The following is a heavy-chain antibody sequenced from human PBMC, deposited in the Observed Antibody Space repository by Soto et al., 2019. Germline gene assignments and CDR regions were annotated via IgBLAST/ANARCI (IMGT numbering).Heavy chain of an antibody. CDR1: GYSLVSYA. J-gene: IGHJ6*02. CDR2: MNPNSGNT. CDR3: ARGFSYYDFWSGYYKGAYYYYGMDV. V-gene: IGHV1-8*01. Sequence: ASVKVSCKASGYSLVSYARGWVRQATGQGLEWMGWMNPNSGNTGYAQKFQGRVTMTRNTSISTAYMELSSLRSEDTAVYYCARGFSYYDFWSGYYKGAYYYYGMDVWGQGTTLTVSS. D-gene: IGHD3-3*01.